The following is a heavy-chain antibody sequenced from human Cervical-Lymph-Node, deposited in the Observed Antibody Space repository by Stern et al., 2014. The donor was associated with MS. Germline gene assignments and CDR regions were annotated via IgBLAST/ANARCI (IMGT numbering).Heavy chain of an antibody. D-gene: IGHD6-13*01. CDR2: IWYDGSNP. Sequence: VQLEESGGGVVQPGRSLRLSCAASGFSFSRYAMHWVRQAPGKGLEWVAIIWYDGSNPYYADSVTGQSTISRDNFKNMLNLQMNSLRAEDTAVYYCASAYSSSHYYFDYWGQGTLVTVSS. CDR1: GFSFSRYA. V-gene: IGHV3-33*01. J-gene: IGHJ4*02. CDR3: ASAYSSSHYYFDY.